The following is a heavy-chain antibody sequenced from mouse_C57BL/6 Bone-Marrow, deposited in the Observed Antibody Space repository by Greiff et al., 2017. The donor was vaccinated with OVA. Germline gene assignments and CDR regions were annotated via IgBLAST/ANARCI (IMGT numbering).Heavy chain of an antibody. J-gene: IGHJ4*01. V-gene: IGHV1-18*01. CDR3: ARWGYYGSSNYYAMDY. CDR2: INPNNGGT. CDR1: GYTFTDYN. D-gene: IGHD1-1*01. Sequence: SGPELVKPGASVKIPCKASGYTFTDYNMDWVKQSHGKSLEWIGDINPNNGGTIYNQKFKGKATLTVDKSSSTAYMELRSLTSEDTAVYYCARWGYYGSSNYYAMDYWGQGTSVTVSS.